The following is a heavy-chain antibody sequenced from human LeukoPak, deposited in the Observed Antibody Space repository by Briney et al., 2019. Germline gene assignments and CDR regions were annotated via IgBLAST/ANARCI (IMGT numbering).Heavy chain of an antibody. D-gene: IGHD1-26*01. J-gene: IGHJ4*02. CDR1: GGSVSDHY. V-gene: IGHV4-59*02. CDR2: VYYSGST. CDR3: ARGPGSGTYWAFDY. Sequence: PSETLSLTCAVYGGSVSDHYWSWIRQPPGKGLEWIGYVYYSGSTSYNPSLKSRVTISVDTSKNQFSLKLSSVTAADAAVYYCARGPGSGTYWAFDYWGQGTLVSVSS.